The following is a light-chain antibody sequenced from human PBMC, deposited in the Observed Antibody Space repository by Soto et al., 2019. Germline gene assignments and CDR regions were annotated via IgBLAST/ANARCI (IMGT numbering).Light chain of an antibody. CDR2: AAS. CDR1: QAIRND. CDR3: LQLRSYPWT. V-gene: IGKV1-17*01. J-gene: IGKJ1*01. Sequence: DIQMTQSPSSLSASVGDRITITCRASQAIRNDLAWFQRTPGKAPKRLIYAASSLQSGVPSRFSGSGSGTDFTLTISSLQPEDFATYYCLQLRSYPWTFGQGTKVDIK.